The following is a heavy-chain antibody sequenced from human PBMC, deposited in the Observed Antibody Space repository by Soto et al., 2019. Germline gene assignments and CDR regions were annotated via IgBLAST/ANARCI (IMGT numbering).Heavy chain of an antibody. Sequence: TSETLSLTCTVSGGSISSGDYYWSWIRQPPGKGLEWIGYIYYSGSTYYNPSLKSRVTISVDTSKNQFSLKLSSVTAADTAVYYCARAFGYSYGPDWFDPWGQGTLVTVSS. CDR3: ARAFGYSYGPDWFDP. CDR2: IYYSGST. V-gene: IGHV4-30-4*01. CDR1: GGSISSGDYY. D-gene: IGHD5-18*01. J-gene: IGHJ5*02.